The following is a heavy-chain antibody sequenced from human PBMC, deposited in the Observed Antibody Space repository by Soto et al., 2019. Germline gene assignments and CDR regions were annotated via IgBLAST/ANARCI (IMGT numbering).Heavy chain of an antibody. CDR1: GYNLITYA. D-gene: IGHD3-10*01. CDR2: ISAYNVNT. CDR3: ARVNYRLRHGEQGDFDY. J-gene: IGHJ4*02. V-gene: IGHV1-18*01. Sequence: QVQLVQSGAEVKKPGASVKLSCKASGYNLITYAITWVRQAPGQGLEWMGWISAYNVNTNYAQKFQGRDTMITDTSTKTAYMELRSLRSDDTAVYYCARVNYRLRHGEQGDFDYWGQGALVTVSS.